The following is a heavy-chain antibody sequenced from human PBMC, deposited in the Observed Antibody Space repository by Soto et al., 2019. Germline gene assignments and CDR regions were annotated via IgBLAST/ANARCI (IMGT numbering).Heavy chain of an antibody. CDR2: ISADNGNI. V-gene: IGHV1-18*01. Sequence: QVPLVQSGAEVKKPGASVKVSCKASGYTFSSYSITWVRQAPGQGLEWMGWISADNGNIKYAQKLQGRVTMTTDTTTSTAYMELRSLRSDDTAVYYCARIDYGDFATGMDVWGQGTTVTVSS. CDR1: GYTFSSYS. J-gene: IGHJ6*02. CDR3: ARIDYGDFATGMDV. D-gene: IGHD4-17*01.